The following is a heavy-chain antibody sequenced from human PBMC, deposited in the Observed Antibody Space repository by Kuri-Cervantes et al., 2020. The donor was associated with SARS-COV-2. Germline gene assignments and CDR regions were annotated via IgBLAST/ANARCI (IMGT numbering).Heavy chain of an antibody. V-gene: IGHV3-7*01. J-gene: IGHJ3*02. CDR1: GFTFSDYY. Sequence: GESLKISCAASGFTFSDYYMSWIRQAPGKGLEWVANIKQDGSEKYYVDSVKGRFTISRDNAKNSLYLQMNSLRAEDTAVYYCARDRGDAFDIWGQGTMVTVSS. CDR3: ARDRGDAFDI. CDR2: IKQDGSEK.